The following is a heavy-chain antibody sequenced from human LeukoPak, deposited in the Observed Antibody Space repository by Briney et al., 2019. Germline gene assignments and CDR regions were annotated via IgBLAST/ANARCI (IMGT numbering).Heavy chain of an antibody. J-gene: IGHJ3*02. CDR3: ARGKDGVWAFDI. V-gene: IGHV3-74*01. CDR1: GFTFNNYW. Sequence: GGSLRLSCGASGFTFNNYWMHWVRQAPGMGLVWVSRINSDGSGTTYADSVKGRVTISRDNAKNTLYLQMNSLRAEDAAVYYCARGKDGVWAFDIWGQGTRVTVSS. D-gene: IGHD3-16*01. CDR2: INSDGSGT.